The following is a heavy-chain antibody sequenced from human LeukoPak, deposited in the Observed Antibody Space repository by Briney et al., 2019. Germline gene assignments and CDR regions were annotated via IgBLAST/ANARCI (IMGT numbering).Heavy chain of an antibody. CDR2: IKQDGSEK. CDR3: ARVRPYSGSYYYFDY. D-gene: IGHD1-26*01. J-gene: IGHJ4*02. CDR1: RFTFSSYW. Sequence: GGSLRLSCAASRFTFSSYWMSWVRQAPGKGLEWVANIKQDGSEKYYVDSVKGRFTISRDNAKNSLYLQMNSLRAEDTAVYYCARVRPYSGSYYYFDYWGQGTLVTVSS. V-gene: IGHV3-7*01.